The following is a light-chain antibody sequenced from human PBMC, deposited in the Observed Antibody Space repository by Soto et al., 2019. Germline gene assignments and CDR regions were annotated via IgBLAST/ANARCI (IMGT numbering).Light chain of an antibody. CDR1: DSNIGSNT. V-gene: IGLV1-44*01. Sequence: QSVLTQPPSASGTPGQRVTISCSGSDSNIGSNTVNWYQQLPGTAPKLLIHSNNQRPSGVPDRFSGSKSGTSASLAISGLQSEDEADYYCAAWDDSLNGVVFGGGTKVTVL. J-gene: IGLJ2*01. CDR2: SNN. CDR3: AAWDDSLNGVV.